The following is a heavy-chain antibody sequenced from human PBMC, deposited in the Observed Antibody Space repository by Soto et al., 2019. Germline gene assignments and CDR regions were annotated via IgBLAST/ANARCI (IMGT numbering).Heavy chain of an antibody. V-gene: IGHV1-18*01. CDR3: ARGNYYDSSGYYYY. Sequence: ASVKVTCKASGYTFTSYGISWVRQATGQGLEWMGWISAYNGNTNYAQKLQGRVTMTTDTSTSTAYMELRSLRSDDTAVYYCARGNYYDSSGYYYYWGQGTLVTVSS. CDR1: GYTFTSYG. CDR2: ISAYNGNT. J-gene: IGHJ4*02. D-gene: IGHD3-22*01.